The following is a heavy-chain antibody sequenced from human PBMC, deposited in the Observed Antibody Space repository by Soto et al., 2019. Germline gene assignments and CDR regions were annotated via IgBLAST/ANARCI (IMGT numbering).Heavy chain of an antibody. J-gene: IGHJ4*02. V-gene: IGHV3-23*01. CDR3: ATNYDILTGPPVDY. D-gene: IGHD3-9*01. CDR1: GFTFSSYA. CDR2: ISGSGGST. Sequence: GGSLRLSCAASGFTFSSYAMSWVRQAPGKGLEWVSAISGSGGSTYYADSVKGRFTISRDNSKNTLYLQMNSLRAEDTAVYYCATNYDILTGPPVDYWGQGTLVTVSS.